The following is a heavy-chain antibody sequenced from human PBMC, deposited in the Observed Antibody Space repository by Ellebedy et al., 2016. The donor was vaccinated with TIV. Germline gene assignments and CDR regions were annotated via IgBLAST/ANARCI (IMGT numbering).Heavy chain of an antibody. CDR1: GFTFSGSW. CDR2: IKPDGGEK. V-gene: IGHV3-7*01. D-gene: IGHD3-10*01. J-gene: IGHJ4*02. Sequence: GESLKISCAASGFTFSGSWMSWVRQAPGKGLEWVATIKPDGGEKNSVDSVKGRFNISRDHAKNSLYLQLSSLRAEDTAVYYCARRSRGPSYYFDYWGQGALVTVSS. CDR3: ARRSRGPSYYFDY.